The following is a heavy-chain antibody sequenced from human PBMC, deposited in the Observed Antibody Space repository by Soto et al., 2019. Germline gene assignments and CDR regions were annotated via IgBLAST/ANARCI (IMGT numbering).Heavy chain of an antibody. J-gene: IGHJ5*02. D-gene: IGHD3-10*01. V-gene: IGHV4-39*01. CDR2: IYYSGST. Sequence: SEILSLTCTVSGGSISSSSYYWGWIRQPPGKGLEWIGSIYYSGSTYYNPSLKSRVTISVDTSKNQFSLKLSSVTAADTAVYYCARQDVLLWLGEPRERNWFDPWGQGTLVTVSS. CDR1: GGSISSSSYY. CDR3: ARQDVLLWLGEPRERNWFDP.